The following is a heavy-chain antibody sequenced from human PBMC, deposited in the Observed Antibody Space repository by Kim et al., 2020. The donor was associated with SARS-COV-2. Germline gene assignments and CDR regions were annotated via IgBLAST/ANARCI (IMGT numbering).Heavy chain of an antibody. D-gene: IGHD3-10*01. Sequence: SETLSLTCAVYGGSFSGYYWSWIRQPPGKGLEWIGEINHSGSTNYNPSLMSRVTISVDTSKNQFSLKLSSVTAADTAVYYCARDGEAYYYGSGSYGNWFDPWGQGTLVTVSS. CDR2: INHSGST. V-gene: IGHV4-34*01. CDR3: ARDGEAYYYGSGSYGNWFDP. CDR1: GGSFSGYY. J-gene: IGHJ5*02.